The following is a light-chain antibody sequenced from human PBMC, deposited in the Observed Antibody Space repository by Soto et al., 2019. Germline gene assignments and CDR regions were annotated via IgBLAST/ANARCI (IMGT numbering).Light chain of an antibody. V-gene: IGKV3-11*01. CDR2: DAS. CDR1: QSVSSY. CDR3: QQRSNWPIT. J-gene: IGKJ5*01. Sequence: EILLTQTPATLSLSPGEGATLSCRASQSVSSYLAWYQQKPGQAPRLLIYDASNRATGIPARFSGSGSGTDSTLTISSLEPEDFAVYYCQQRSNWPITFGQGTRLEI.